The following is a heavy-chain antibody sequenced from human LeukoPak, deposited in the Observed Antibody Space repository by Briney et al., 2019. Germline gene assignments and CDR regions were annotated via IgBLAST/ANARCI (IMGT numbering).Heavy chain of an antibody. CDR3: ASARDCSSTSCYLKYYFDY. D-gene: IGHD2-2*01. Sequence: SVKVSCKASGGTFSSYAISWVRQAPGQGLEWMGGIIPVFGTSSYAQKFQGRVTITADESTSTAYMELSSLRSEDTAVYYCASARDCSSTSCYLKYYFDYWGQGTLVTVSS. CDR1: GGTFSSYA. V-gene: IGHV1-69*13. J-gene: IGHJ4*02. CDR2: IIPVFGTS.